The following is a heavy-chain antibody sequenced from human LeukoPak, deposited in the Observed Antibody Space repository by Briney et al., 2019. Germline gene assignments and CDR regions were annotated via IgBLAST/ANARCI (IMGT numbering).Heavy chain of an antibody. Sequence: GASVKVSCKASGYTFTSYYMHWVRQAPGQGLEWMGRIIPILGIANYAQKFQGRVTITADKSTSTAYMELSSLRSEDTAVYYCARDIVEMATILYYYYGMDVWGQGTTVTVSS. J-gene: IGHJ6*02. V-gene: IGHV1-69*04. CDR3: ARDIVEMATILYYYYGMDV. D-gene: IGHD5-24*01. CDR2: IIPILGIA. CDR1: GYTFTSYY.